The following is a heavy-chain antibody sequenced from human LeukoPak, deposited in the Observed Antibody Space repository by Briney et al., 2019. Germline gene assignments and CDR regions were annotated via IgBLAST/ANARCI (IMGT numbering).Heavy chain of an antibody. CDR1: GGSISSSSYY. D-gene: IGHD2-2*01. CDR2: IYYSGST. V-gene: IGHV4-39*07. J-gene: IGHJ4*02. CDR3: ARGLPAARIWDY. Sequence: SETLSLTCTVSGGSISSSSYYWGWIRQPPGKGLEWIGSIYYSGSTYYNPSLKSRVTISVDTSKNQFSLKLSSVTAADTAVYYCARGLPAARIWDYWGQGTLVTVYS.